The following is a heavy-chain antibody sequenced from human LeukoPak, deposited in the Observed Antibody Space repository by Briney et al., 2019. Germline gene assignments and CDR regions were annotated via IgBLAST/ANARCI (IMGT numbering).Heavy chain of an antibody. CDR2: ISAYNGNT. CDR3: ARALNYYYYMDV. CDR1: GGTFSSYA. V-gene: IGHV1-18*01. J-gene: IGHJ6*03. Sequence: ASVKVSCKASGGTFSSYAISWVRQAPGQGLEWMGWISAYNGNTNYAQKLQGRVTMTTDTSTSTAYMELRSLRSDDTAVYYCARALNYYYYMDVWGKGTTVTVSS.